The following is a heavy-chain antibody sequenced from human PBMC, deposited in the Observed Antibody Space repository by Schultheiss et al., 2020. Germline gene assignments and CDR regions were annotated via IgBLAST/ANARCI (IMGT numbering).Heavy chain of an antibody. J-gene: IGHJ4*02. CDR1: GGSISSGGYY. Sequence: SATLSLTCAVSGGSISSGGYYWSWIRQHPGKGLECIGYIYYSGSTYYNPSLKSRVTISVDTSKNQFSLKLSSVTAADTAVYYCAREAVAGTVDYWGQGTLVTVSS. V-gene: IGHV4-31*11. D-gene: IGHD6-19*01. CDR3: AREAVAGTVDY. CDR2: IYYSGST.